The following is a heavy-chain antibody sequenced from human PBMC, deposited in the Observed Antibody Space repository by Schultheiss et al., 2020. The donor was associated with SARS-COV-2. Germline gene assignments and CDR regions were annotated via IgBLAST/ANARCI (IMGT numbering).Heavy chain of an antibody. Sequence: GSLRLSCAVSGGSISSSNWWSWVRQPPGKGLEWIGYIYYSGSTNYNPSLKSRVTISVDTSKNQFSLQLNSVTPEDTAVYYCACEISGRQWLDYWGQGTLVTVSS. CDR2: IYYSGST. D-gene: IGHD6-19*01. CDR1: GGSISSSNW. J-gene: IGHJ4*02. CDR3: ACEISGRQWLDY. V-gene: IGHV4-4*02.